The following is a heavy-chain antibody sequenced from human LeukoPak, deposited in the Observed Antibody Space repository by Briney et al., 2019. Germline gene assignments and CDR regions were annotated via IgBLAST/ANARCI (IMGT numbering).Heavy chain of an antibody. CDR1: GYTFTGYY. J-gene: IGHJ4*02. D-gene: IGHD5-18*01. CDR3: ARGRRERGYSYAVDY. CDR2: INPNSGGT. Sequence: GASVKVSCKASGYTFTGYYMHWVRQAPGQGLEWMGWINPNSGGTNYAQKFQGRVTMTRDTSIGTAYMELSRLRSDDTAVYYCARGRRERGYSYAVDYWGQGTLVTVSS. V-gene: IGHV1-2*02.